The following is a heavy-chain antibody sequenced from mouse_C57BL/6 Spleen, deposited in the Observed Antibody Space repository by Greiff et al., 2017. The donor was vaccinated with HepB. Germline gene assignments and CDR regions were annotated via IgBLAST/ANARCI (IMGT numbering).Heavy chain of an antibody. V-gene: IGHV1-54*01. CDR2: INPGSGGT. Sequence: QVQLQQSGAELVRPGTSVKVSCKASGYAFTNYLIEWVKQRPGQGLEWIGVINPGSGGTNYNEKFKGKATLTADKSSSTAYMQLSSLTSEDSAVYFCAREDYYSTSYYAMDYWGHGTSVTVSS. J-gene: IGHJ4*01. CDR3: AREDYYSTSYYAMDY. CDR1: GYAFTNYL. D-gene: IGHD2-5*01.